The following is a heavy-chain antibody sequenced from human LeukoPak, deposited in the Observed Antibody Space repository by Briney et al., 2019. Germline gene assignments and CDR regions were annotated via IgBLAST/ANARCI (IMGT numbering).Heavy chain of an antibody. CDR3: STHPTSGF. CDR1: FSTFNKAW. V-gene: IGHV3-15*07. J-gene: IGHJ4*02. Sequence: GGSLRLSCAASFSTFNKAWMNWVRQAPGKGLEWVGRIKSRADGGTTDYATPVKDRFTISRDDSENTAFLQMNSLKTEDTAIYYCSTHPTSGFWGQGTLVTVPS. CDR2: IKSRADGGTT. D-gene: IGHD2-15*01.